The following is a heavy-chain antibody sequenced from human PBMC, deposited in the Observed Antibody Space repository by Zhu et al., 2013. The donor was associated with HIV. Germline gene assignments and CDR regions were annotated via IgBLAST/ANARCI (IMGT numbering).Heavy chain of an antibody. CDR2: INAGNGNT. V-gene: IGHV1-3*01. Sequence: VQLVQSGAEVKKPGSSVKVSCKASGGTFTSYAMHWVRQAPGQRLEWMGWINAGNGNTKYSQKFQGRVTITRDTSASTAYMELSSLRSEDTAVYYCARVAAAGTRRWFDPWGQGTLVTVSS. D-gene: IGHD6-13*01. J-gene: IGHJ5*02. CDR3: ARVAAAGTRRWFDP. CDR1: GGTFTSYA.